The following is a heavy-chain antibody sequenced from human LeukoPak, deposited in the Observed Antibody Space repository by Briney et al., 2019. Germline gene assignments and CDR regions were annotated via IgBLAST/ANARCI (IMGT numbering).Heavy chain of an antibody. V-gene: IGHV1-18*01. D-gene: IGHD6-13*01. J-gene: IGHJ5*02. CDR1: GYSSTNYG. CDR3: ARDVGITAADSFDP. CDR2: IHIYRGNT. Sequence: ASVKVSCKASGYSSTNYGISWVRQAPGQGLEWMGWIHIYRGNTNYAQKFQGRVTMTTDTSTNTVYMEVRGLRSDDTAMYYCARDVGITAADSFDPWGQGTLVTVSS.